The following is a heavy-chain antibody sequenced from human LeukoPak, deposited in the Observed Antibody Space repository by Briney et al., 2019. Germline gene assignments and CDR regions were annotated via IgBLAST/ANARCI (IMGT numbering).Heavy chain of an antibody. CDR2: ISSSSSYI. J-gene: IGHJ3*02. CDR1: GFTFSSYS. Sequence: GGSLRLSCAASGFTFSSYSFNWVRQAPGKGLEWVSSISSSSSYIYYADSVRGRFTISRDNAKNSLYLQMNSLRAEDTAVYYCARDTFYDSSGSYAFDIWGQGTMVTVSS. V-gene: IGHV3-21*01. CDR3: ARDTFYDSSGSYAFDI. D-gene: IGHD3-22*01.